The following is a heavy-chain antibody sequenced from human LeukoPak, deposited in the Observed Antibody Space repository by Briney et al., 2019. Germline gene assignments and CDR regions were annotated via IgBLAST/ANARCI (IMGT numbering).Heavy chain of an antibody. J-gene: IGHJ4*02. CDR1: GFTVSANY. V-gene: IGHV3-66*01. D-gene: IGHD3-22*01. Sequence: GGSLRLSCVASGFTVSANYMTLVRQAPGKGLEWVSLMYSNGDTYYAESVKGRFTLSRDTSKNTLYLHMNSLRVEDAALYYCARDRGGYYYYPLDYWGQGILVTVSS. CDR2: MYSNGDT. CDR3: ARDRGGYYYYPLDY.